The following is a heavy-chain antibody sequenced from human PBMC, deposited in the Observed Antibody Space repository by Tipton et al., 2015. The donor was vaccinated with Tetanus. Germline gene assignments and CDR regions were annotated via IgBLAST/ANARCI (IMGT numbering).Heavy chain of an antibody. J-gene: IGHJ3*01. CDR2: IQNDGGET. V-gene: IGHV3-7*03. D-gene: IGHD7-27*01. CDR1: GSTFREYW. Sequence: GSLRLSCAAPGSTFREYWMSWVRQAPGKGLEWVANIQNDGGETYHLESVRGRFTISRDNGKNSVYLQMNSLRPEDTAVYYCARLGRNSLGAFDVWGQGTLVSVSS. CDR3: ARLGRNSLGAFDV.